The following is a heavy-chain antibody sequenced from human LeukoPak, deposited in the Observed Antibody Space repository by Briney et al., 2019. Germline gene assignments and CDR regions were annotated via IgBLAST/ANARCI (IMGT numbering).Heavy chain of an antibody. V-gene: IGHV3-23*01. J-gene: IGHJ4*02. Sequence: PGGSVRLSCAASGFTFNSYAMTWLRQAPGKGLEWVSAISSGGGTYYADSVKGRFIITRGNSQNTLYLQMNSLRAEDTAVYYCAKGGSSSTRRYFDYWGQGTLVTVSS. CDR1: GFTFNSYA. D-gene: IGHD1-26*01. CDR3: AKGGSSSTRRYFDY. CDR2: ISSGGGT.